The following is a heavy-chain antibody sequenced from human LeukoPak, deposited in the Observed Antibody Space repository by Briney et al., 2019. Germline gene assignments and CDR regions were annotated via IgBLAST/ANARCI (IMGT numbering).Heavy chain of an antibody. V-gene: IGHV3-7*01. J-gene: IGHJ6*03. CDR3: ARMNGVYGYYYMDV. Sequence: GGSLRLSCAASGFTFSSYSMNWVRQAPGKGLEWVANIKQDGSEKYYVDSVKGRFTISRDNAKNSLYLQMNSLRAEDTAVYYCARMNGVYGYYYMDVWGKGTTVTVSS. D-gene: IGHD1-1*01. CDR2: IKQDGSEK. CDR1: GFTFSSYS.